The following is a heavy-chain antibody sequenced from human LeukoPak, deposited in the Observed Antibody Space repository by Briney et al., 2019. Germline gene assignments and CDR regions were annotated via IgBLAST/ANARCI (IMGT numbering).Heavy chain of an antibody. D-gene: IGHD4-11*01. J-gene: IGHJ4*02. CDR1: GFTFSSYS. CDR3: ARGDRDYIYDY. CDR2: ISSSGNTK. Sequence: GGSLRLSCAASGFTFSSYSMNWVRQAPGKGLEWVSYISSSGNTKYYADSVKGRFTISRDNANYSLFLQMNSLRAEDTAVYYCARGDRDYIYDYWGQGTLVTVSS. V-gene: IGHV3-48*04.